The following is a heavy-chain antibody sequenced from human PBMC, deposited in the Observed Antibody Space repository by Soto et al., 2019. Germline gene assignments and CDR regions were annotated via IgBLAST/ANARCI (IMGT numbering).Heavy chain of an antibody. CDR2: IYPGDSDT. CDR3: ARSHGYDFWSGYLSYYYYAMDV. Sequence: LGESLKISCKGSGYSFTSYWIGWVRQMPGKGLEWMGVIYPGDSDTRYSPSFQGRVTISGDKSISTAYLQWSSLKASDTAMYYCARSHGYDFWSGYLSYYYYAMDVWGQRITVTVSS. J-gene: IGHJ6*02. CDR1: GYSFTSYW. D-gene: IGHD3-3*01. V-gene: IGHV5-51*01.